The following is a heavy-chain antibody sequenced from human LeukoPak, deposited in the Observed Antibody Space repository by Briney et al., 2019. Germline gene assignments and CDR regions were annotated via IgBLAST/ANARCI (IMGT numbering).Heavy chain of an antibody. V-gene: IGHV4-39*07. CDR3: ARDRYDYVWGSYRYYFDY. CDR2: IYYSGST. CDR1: GGSISSSSYY. D-gene: IGHD3-16*02. J-gene: IGHJ4*02. Sequence: SETLSLTCTVSGGSISSSSYYWGWIRQPPGKGLEWIGSIYYSGSTYYNPSLKGRVTISVDTSKNQFSLKLSSVTAADTAVYYCARDRYDYVWGSYRYYFDYWGQGTLVTVSS.